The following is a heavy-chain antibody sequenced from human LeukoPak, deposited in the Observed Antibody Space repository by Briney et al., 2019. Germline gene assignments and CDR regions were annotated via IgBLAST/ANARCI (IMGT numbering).Heavy chain of an antibody. V-gene: IGHV4-38-2*02. CDR1: GYSISSGYY. D-gene: IGHD3-10*01. CDR3: ARSGPRLWFDP. Sequence: SETLSLTCTVSGYSISSGYYWGWIRQPPGKGLEWIGSIYHSGSTYYNPSLKSRVTISVDTSKNQFSLKLSSVTAADTAVYYCARSGPRLWFDPWGQGTLVTVSS. CDR2: IYHSGST. J-gene: IGHJ5*02.